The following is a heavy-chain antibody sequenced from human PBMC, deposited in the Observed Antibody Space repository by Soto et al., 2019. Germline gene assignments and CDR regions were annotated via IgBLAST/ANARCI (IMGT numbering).Heavy chain of an antibody. CDR3: ARGYYDSNGQSNTFDI. CDR2: VYYSGST. D-gene: IGHD3-22*01. J-gene: IGHJ3*02. CDR1: GASISSSY. V-gene: IGHV4-59*01. Sequence: QVQLQESGPGLVKPSETLSLTCTVSGASISSSYWSWIRQSPGKGLEWIGYVYYSGSTKYNPSLKSRVTISVDQSKDQLLLELGCVTAADTAVYYCARGYYDSNGQSNTFDIWGQGTMVTLSS.